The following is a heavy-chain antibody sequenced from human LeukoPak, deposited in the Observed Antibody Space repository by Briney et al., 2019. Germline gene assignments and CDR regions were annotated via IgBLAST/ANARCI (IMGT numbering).Heavy chain of an antibody. CDR1: GGTFSSYA. V-gene: IGHV1-69*13. D-gene: IGHD2-2*01. CDR3: ARAERKYCSSTSCSAPYYYYYYGMDV. Sequence: GASVKVSCKASGGTFSSYAISWVRQAPGQGLEWMGGIIPIFGTANYAQKFQGRVTITADESTSTAYMELSSLRSEDTAVYYCARAERKYCSSTSCSAPYYYYYYGMDVWGKGTRSPSPQ. J-gene: IGHJ6*04. CDR2: IIPIFGTA.